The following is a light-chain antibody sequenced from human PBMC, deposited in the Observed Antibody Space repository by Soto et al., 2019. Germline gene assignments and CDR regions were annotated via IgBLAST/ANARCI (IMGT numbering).Light chain of an antibody. CDR1: QSISSW. V-gene: IGKV1-5*01. J-gene: IGKJ1*01. Sequence: DIQMSQSPSTLSASVGDRVTITCRSSQSISSWLAWYQQKPGKAPKLLIYDASSLESGVPSRFSGSGSGTEFTLTIRSLQPDDFATYYCQQYNSYSAWTFGQGTKGDI. CDR3: QQYNSYSAWT. CDR2: DAS.